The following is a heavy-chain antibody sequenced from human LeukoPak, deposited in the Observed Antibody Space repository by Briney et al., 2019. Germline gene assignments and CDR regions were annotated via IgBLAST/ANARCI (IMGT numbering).Heavy chain of an antibody. J-gene: IGHJ4*02. D-gene: IGHD1-26*01. CDR1: GYTFTSYD. V-gene: IGHV1-8*01. CDR3: AREGNRSSDSSASYPLDY. CDR2: MNPNSGNT. Sequence: ASVKVSCKASGYTFTSYDINWVRQATGQGLEWIGWMNPNSGNTGYAQKFQGRVTMTRNSSISTAYMELSSLRSEDTAVYYCAREGNRSSDSSASYPLDYWGQGTLVTVSS.